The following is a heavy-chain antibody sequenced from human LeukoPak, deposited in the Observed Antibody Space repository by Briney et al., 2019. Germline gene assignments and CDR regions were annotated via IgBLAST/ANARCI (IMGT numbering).Heavy chain of an antibody. CDR2: IYYSGST. J-gene: IGHJ4*02. Sequence: SETLSLTCTVSGGSISNYYWTWIRQPPGKGLEWIGYIYYSGSTNYNPSLKGRVTISVDTSKNQFSLKLSSVTAADTAVYYCARGKVRGVRFDYWGQGTLVTVSS. CDR3: ARGKVRGVRFDY. CDR1: GGSISNYY. D-gene: IGHD3-10*01. V-gene: IGHV4-59*01.